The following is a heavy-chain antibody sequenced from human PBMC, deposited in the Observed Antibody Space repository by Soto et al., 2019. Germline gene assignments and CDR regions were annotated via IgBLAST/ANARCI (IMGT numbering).Heavy chain of an antibody. CDR1: GDTFPTYD. CDR3: ARDRASGSYYLLDY. V-gene: IGHV1-8*01. CDR2: INPNNGNF. D-gene: IGHD3-10*01. J-gene: IGHJ4*02. Sequence: ASVKVSCMASGDTFPTYDINWLRQATGHGLEWMGWINPNNGNFRYAHRFRGRVTLTRDTDIRTPSMDGRSLRSDRTPVHYCARDRASGSYYLLDYWGQGTLVTVSS.